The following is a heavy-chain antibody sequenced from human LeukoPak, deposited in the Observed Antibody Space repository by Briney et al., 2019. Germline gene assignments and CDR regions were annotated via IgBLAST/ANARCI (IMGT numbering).Heavy chain of an antibody. CDR2: INHSGST. D-gene: IGHD3-10*01. J-gene: IGHJ6*03. V-gene: IGHV4-34*01. Sequence: SETLSLTCAVYGGSFSGYYWSWIRQPPGKGLEWIGEINHSGSTNYNPSLKSRVTISVDTSKNQFSLKLSSVTAADTAVYYCARRVRGVIITNKRRYYYYYMDVWGKGTTVTISS. CDR3: ARRVRGVIITNKRRYYYYYMDV. CDR1: GGSFSGYY.